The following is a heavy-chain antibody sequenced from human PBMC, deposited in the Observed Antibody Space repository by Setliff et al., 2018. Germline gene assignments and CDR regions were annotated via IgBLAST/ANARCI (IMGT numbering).Heavy chain of an antibody. Sequence: ASVKVSCKASGYTFTNYAIHWVRQAPGQRLEWTGWINAGNGNTKYSQKFQGRVTITRDTSASTAYMELSSLRSEDTAVYHCARDTYIGDFWSGYYIQGRFDPWGQGTPVTVSS. D-gene: IGHD3-3*01. CDR1: GYTFTNYA. CDR2: INAGNGNT. V-gene: IGHV1-3*01. CDR3: ARDTYIGDFWSGYYIQGRFDP. J-gene: IGHJ5*02.